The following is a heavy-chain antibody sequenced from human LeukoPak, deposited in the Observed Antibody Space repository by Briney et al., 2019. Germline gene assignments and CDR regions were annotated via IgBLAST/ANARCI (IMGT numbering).Heavy chain of an antibody. V-gene: IGHV3-23*01. D-gene: IGHD3-22*01. CDR1: GFTFSSYA. J-gene: IGHJ3*02. CDR3: AKVATMIVVVISGSFDI. CDR2: ISGSGGST. Sequence: GGSLRLSCAASGFTFSSYAMSWVRQAPGKGLEGVSAISGSGGSTYYADSVKGRFTISRDNSKNTLYLQMNSLRAEDTAVYYCAKVATMIVVVISGSFDIWGQGTMVTVSS.